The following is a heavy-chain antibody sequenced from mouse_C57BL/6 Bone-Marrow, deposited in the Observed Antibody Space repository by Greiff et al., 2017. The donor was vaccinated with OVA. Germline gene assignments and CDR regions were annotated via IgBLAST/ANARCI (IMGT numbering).Heavy chain of an antibody. D-gene: IGHD2-1*01. CDR3: ARDGRGNYGFFAY. J-gene: IGHJ3*01. Sequence: EVQLVESGGGLVQSGRSLRLSCATSGFTFSDFYMEWVRQAPGQGLEWIAASRNKANDYTTEYSASVKGRFIVSRDTSQSILYLQMNALRAEDTAIYYCARDGRGNYGFFAYWGQGTLVTVSA. CDR2: SRNKANDYTT. V-gene: IGHV7-1*01. CDR1: GFTFSDFY.